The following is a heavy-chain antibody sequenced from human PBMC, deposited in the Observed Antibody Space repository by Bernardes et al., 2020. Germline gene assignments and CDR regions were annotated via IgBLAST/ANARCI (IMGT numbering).Heavy chain of an antibody. CDR1: GYSFTSYW. CDR2: IYPGDSDT. J-gene: IGHJ3*02. Sequence: GESLKISCKGSGYSFTSYWIGWVRQMPGKGLEWMGIIYPGDSDTRYSPSFQGQVTISADKSISTAYLQWSSLKASDTAMYYCARPAPVNNYYGSGSSLTDDAFDIWGQGTMVTVSS. CDR3: ARPAPVNNYYGSGSSLTDDAFDI. V-gene: IGHV5-51*01. D-gene: IGHD3-10*01.